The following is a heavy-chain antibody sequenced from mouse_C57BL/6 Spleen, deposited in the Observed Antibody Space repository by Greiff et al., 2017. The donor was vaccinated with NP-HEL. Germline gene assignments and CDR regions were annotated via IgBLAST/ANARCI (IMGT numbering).Heavy chain of an antibody. Sequence: QVQLQQPGAELVKPGASVKLSCKASGYTFTSYWMHWVKQRPGRGREWIGRIDPNSGGTKYNEKFKSKATLTVDKPSSTAYMQLSSLTSEDSAVYYCASSSYDWYFDVWGTGTTVTVSS. CDR2: IDPNSGGT. CDR3: ASSSYDWYFDV. D-gene: IGHD1-1*01. V-gene: IGHV1-72*01. J-gene: IGHJ1*03. CDR1: GYTFTSYW.